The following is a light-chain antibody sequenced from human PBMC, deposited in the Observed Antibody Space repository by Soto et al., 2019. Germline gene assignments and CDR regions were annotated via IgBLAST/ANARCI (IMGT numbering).Light chain of an antibody. V-gene: IGKV3-15*01. J-gene: IGKJ1*01. CDR3: HQYNNWPPET. CDR2: GAS. CDR1: HSISDT. Sequence: EIVMTQSPATLSVSPGERATLSCRASHSISDTLAWYQHTPGQAPRLLIYGASTRATGFPARFSGSGFGTEFTLTISSLQSEDFAIYYCHQYNNWPPETFGQGTKVDIK.